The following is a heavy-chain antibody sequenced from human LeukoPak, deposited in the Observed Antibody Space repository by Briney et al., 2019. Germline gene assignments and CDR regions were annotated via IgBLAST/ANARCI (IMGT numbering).Heavy chain of an antibody. CDR1: GFAFSNYA. CDR2: ISNTGGIT. V-gene: IGHV3-23*01. J-gene: IGHJ4*02. D-gene: IGHD2-2*01. CDR3: AKGVGPSAPNGRVFDF. Sequence: PGGSLRLSYAASGFAFSNYAINWVRQAPGKGLEWVAAISNTGGITLYADSAKGRFSISRDNSKNTPYLQMNSLRAEDTAIYYCAKGVGPSAPNGRVFDFWGQGALVTVSS.